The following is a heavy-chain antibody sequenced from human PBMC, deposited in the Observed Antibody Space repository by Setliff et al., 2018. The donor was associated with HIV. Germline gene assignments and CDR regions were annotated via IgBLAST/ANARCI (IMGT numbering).Heavy chain of an antibody. D-gene: IGHD3-22*01. Sequence: PSETLSLTCTVSGGSISSSSYYWGWIRQPPGKGLEWIGSIYYSGSTYYNPSLKSRVTTSVDTSKNQFSLKLSSVTAADTAVYYCARAYDSSGYLRVFVDFWGQGTRVTVSS. V-gene: IGHV4-39*07. CDR3: ARAYDSSGYLRVFVDF. CDR1: GGSISSSSYY. J-gene: IGHJ4*02. CDR2: IYYSGST.